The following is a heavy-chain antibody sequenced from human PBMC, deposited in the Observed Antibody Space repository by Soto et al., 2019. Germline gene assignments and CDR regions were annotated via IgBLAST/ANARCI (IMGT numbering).Heavy chain of an antibody. CDR2: ISGSGGST. CDR3: SGGSYLAY. Sequence: PVGSLRLSCTASGFTFSSYAMSWVRQAPGKGLEWVSAISGSGGSTYHADSVKGRFTISRDNSKNTLYLQMDSLRADDTAVYYCSGGSYLAYWGQGTLVTVSS. D-gene: IGHD1-26*01. V-gene: IGHV3-23*01. CDR1: GFTFSSYA. J-gene: IGHJ4*02.